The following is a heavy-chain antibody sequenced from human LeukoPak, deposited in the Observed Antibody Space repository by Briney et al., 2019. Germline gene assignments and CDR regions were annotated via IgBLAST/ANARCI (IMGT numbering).Heavy chain of an antibody. Sequence: SQTLSLTCTVSVGAISSVSYYWSWIRQPAREGLGWIGRIYTGGTTNYNPSLKSRVNISVDTSKNQFYLKLSYVTAADTAVYYCAREGLERYGSYYYYYYMDVWGKGTTVTVSS. CDR2: IYTGGTT. V-gene: IGHV4-61*02. CDR1: VGAISSVSYY. D-gene: IGHD3-10*01. J-gene: IGHJ6*03. CDR3: AREGLERYGSYYYYYYMDV.